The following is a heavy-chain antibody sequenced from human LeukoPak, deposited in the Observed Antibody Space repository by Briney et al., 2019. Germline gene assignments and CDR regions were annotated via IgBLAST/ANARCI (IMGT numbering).Heavy chain of an antibody. V-gene: IGHV1-8*01. D-gene: IGHD1-26*01. CDR3: AKGDGLRRGTYYNLDY. J-gene: IGHJ4*02. CDR2: MNPNSGNT. CDR1: GYTFTSYD. Sequence: GASVKVSCKASGYTFTSYDINWVRQATGQGLEWMGWMNPNSGNTGYAQKFQDRVTMTRDTSTSTVYMELSSLRSEDTAVYYCAKGDGLRRGTYYNLDYWGQGTLVTVSS.